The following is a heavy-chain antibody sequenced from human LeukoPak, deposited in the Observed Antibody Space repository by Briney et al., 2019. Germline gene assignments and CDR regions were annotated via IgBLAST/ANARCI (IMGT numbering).Heavy chain of an antibody. V-gene: IGHV4-30-2*01. CDR1: GGSISSGGYS. CDR2: IYHSGST. Sequence: SETLSLTCTVSGGSISSGGYSWSWIRQPPGKGLEWIGYIYHSGSTYYNPSLKSRVTISVDRSKNQFSLKLSSVTAADTAVYYCARGGKGYFDYWGQGTLVTVSS. CDR3: ARGGKGYFDY. J-gene: IGHJ4*02.